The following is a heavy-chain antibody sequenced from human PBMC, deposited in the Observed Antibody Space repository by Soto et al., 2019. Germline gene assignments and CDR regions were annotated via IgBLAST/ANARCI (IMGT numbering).Heavy chain of an antibody. CDR3: TKGYCISDTCFQDY. J-gene: IGHJ4*02. D-gene: IGHD2-15*01. V-gene: IGHV3-9*01. Sequence: EVQLVESGGGLVQPGRSLRLSCAGSGFTFDNYAMHWVRQAPGRGLEWVSGINWNGGDIAYADSVKGRFSISRDNSRNSLYLQMNSLSAEDTALYYCTKGYCISDTCFQDYWGQGTLVTVSS. CDR2: INWNGGDI. CDR1: GFTFDNYA.